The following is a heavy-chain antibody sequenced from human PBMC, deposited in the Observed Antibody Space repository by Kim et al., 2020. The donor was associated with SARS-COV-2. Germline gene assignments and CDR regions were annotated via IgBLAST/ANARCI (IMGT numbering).Heavy chain of an antibody. CDR3: ARGMFRNGLDV. CDR1: GFTFRSYW. J-gene: IGHJ6*02. V-gene: IGHV3-74*01. CDR2: MSGDASTT. Sequence: GGSLRLSCAASGFTFRSYWINWVRQAPGKGLVWVSRMSGDASTTNYADSVKGRFTMSRDNAENTVYLQMNRLRGDDTAVYYCARGMFRNGLDVWGQGTTGTVSS. D-gene: IGHD1-1*01.